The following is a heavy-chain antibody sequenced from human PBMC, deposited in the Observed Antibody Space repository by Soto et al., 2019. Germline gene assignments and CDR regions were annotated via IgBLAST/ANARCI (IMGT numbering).Heavy chain of an antibody. Sequence: QVQLVQSGAEVKKPGASVKVSCKASGYTFTSYYMHWVRQAPGQGLEWMGMITPSGGSTSYAQKFQGRVTMTRETSTSTFYMELSSLRSEDTAVYSCAGGYCSSTSCYAYYMDVWGKGTTVTVSS. J-gene: IGHJ6*03. CDR2: ITPSGGST. D-gene: IGHD2-2*01. CDR3: AGGYCSSTSCYAYYMDV. V-gene: IGHV1-46*03. CDR1: GYTFTSYY.